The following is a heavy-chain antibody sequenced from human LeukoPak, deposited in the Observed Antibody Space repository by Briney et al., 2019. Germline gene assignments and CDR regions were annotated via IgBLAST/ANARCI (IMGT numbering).Heavy chain of an antibody. Sequence: GXXLQISCKGSGYNFTSYWIGWVRQLPGKGLEWMGIIYPGDSDTRYSPSFQGQVTISADKSISTAYLQWSSLNASDTAMYYCARPLHYDSDDAFDIWGQGTMVTVSS. CDR1: GYNFTSYW. J-gene: IGHJ3*02. CDR3: ARPLHYDSDDAFDI. D-gene: IGHD3-3*01. V-gene: IGHV5-51*01. CDR2: IYPGDSDT.